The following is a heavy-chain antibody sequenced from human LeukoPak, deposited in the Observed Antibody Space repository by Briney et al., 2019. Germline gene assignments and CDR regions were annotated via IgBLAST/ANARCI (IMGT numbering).Heavy chain of an antibody. D-gene: IGHD6-19*01. J-gene: IGHJ4*02. Sequence: SETLSLICAVYGGSFSGYYWSWIRQPPGKGLEWIGEINHSGSTNYNPSLKSRVTISVDTSKNQFSLKLSSVTAADTAVYYCAGGVAVAGRAREYYFDYWGQGTLVTVSS. V-gene: IGHV4-34*01. CDR2: INHSGST. CDR3: AGGVAVAGRAREYYFDY. CDR1: GGSFSGYY.